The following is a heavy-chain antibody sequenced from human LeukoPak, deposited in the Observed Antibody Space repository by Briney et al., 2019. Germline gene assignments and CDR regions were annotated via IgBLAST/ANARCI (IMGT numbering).Heavy chain of an antibody. J-gene: IGHJ4*02. Sequence: PGGSLRLSCAASGFTFSNYALSWVRQAPGKGLEWVSYISSSGSTIYYADSVKGRFTISRDNAKNSLYLQMNSLRAEDTAVYYCARGVTSGGSCYMNYWGQGTLVTVSS. D-gene: IGHD2-15*01. CDR1: GFTFSNYA. V-gene: IGHV3-11*01. CDR3: ARGVTSGGSCYMNY. CDR2: ISSSGSTI.